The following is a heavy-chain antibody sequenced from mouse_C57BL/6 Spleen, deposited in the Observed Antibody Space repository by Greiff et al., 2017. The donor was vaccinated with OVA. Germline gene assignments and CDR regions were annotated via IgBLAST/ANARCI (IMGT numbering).Heavy chain of an antibody. V-gene: IGHV5-17*01. D-gene: IGHD1-1*01. J-gene: IGHJ4*01. CDR3: AIYYGSPYYAMDY. Sequence: EVQRVESGGGLVKPGGSLKLSCAASGFTFSDYGMHWVRQAPEQGLEWVAYISSGSSTIYYADTVKGRFPISRDNAKNTLFLKMTSLRSEDTAMYYCAIYYGSPYYAMDYWGQGTSVTVSA. CDR1: GFTFSDYG. CDR2: ISSGSSTI.